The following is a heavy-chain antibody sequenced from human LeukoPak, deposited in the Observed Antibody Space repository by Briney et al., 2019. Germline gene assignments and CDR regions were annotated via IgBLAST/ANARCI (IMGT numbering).Heavy chain of an antibody. Sequence: SETLSLTCTVSGGSISSSSYYWGWIRQPPGKGLEWIGSIYYSGSTYYNPSLKSRVTISVDTSKNQFSLKLSSVTAADTAVYYCASPVYYYDSKAFDIWGQGTMVTVSS. CDR3: ASPVYYYDSKAFDI. V-gene: IGHV4-39*01. D-gene: IGHD3-22*01. J-gene: IGHJ3*02. CDR2: IYYSGST. CDR1: GGSISSSSYY.